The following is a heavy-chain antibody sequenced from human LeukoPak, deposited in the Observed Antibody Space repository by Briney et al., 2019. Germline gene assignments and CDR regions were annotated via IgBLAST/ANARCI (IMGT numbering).Heavy chain of an antibody. CDR2: IHPNSGGT. Sequence: ASVKVSCKASGYTFTGYLVHWVRQAPGQGLEWMGWIHPNSGGTNFGQKFQGRVTMTRDTSISTAYMELSRLRSDDTAVYYCARRTYGSGSYWFDYWGQGTLVTVSS. CDR3: ARRTYGSGSYWFDY. D-gene: IGHD3-10*01. V-gene: IGHV1-2*02. J-gene: IGHJ4*02. CDR1: GYTFTGYL.